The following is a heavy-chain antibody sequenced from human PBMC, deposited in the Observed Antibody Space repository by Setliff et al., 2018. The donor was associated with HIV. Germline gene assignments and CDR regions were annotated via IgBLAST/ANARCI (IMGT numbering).Heavy chain of an antibody. V-gene: IGHV1-69*05. CDR2: IIPIFGHT. J-gene: IGHJ4*02. Sequence: SVKVSCKASGGTFSSYAISWVRQAPGQGLEWMGGIIPIFGHTSYAQKFQGRVTMTTDTSTSTAYMELRNLRSDDTALYFCAREHSTTWPYFDFWGQGTLVTVSS. CDR1: GGTFSSYA. D-gene: IGHD6-13*01. CDR3: AREHSTTWPYFDF.